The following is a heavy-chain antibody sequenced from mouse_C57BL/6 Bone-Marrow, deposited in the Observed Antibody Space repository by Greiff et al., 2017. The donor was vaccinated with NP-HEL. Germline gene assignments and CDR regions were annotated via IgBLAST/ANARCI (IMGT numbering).Heavy chain of an antibody. D-gene: IGHD4-1*01. J-gene: IGHJ3*01. CDR1: GYTFTSYW. CDR2: IHPNSGST. Sequence: QVQLQQSGAELVKPGASVKLSCKASGYTFTSYWMHWVKQRPGQGLEWIGMIHPNSGSTNYNEKFKSKATLTVDKSSSTAYMQLSSLTSEDSAVYYCARGLTGTAWFAYWGQGTLVTVSA. V-gene: IGHV1-64*01. CDR3: ARGLTGTAWFAY.